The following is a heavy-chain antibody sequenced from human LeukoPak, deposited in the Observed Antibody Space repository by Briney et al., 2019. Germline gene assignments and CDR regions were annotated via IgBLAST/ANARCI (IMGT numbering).Heavy chain of an antibody. Sequence: GRSLRLSCAASGFTFTTFGIHWVRQAPGKGLEWVAAISPHGDIEYYTDSVKGRFTISRDNSKNMIYLQMNSLRGEGSAVYYCAKINNNDDYWGQGNLVTVSS. V-gene: IGHV3-30*18. CDR1: GFTFTTFG. D-gene: IGHD1/OR15-1a*01. CDR2: ISPHGDIE. CDR3: AKINNNDDY. J-gene: IGHJ4*02.